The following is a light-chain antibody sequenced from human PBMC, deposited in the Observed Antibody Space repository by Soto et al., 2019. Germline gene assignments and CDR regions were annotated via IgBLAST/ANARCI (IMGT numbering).Light chain of an antibody. CDR3: CSYRGSRAV. V-gene: IGLV2-23*02. Sequence: QSALTQPASVSGSPGQSITISCTGTSSDVGSHNLVSWYQQHPGQAPTLMIYEVSKRPLGVSARFSASKSGNTASLTISGLQSEDEADYYFCSYRGSRAVFGGGTQLTVL. J-gene: IGLJ7*01. CDR1: SSDVGSHNL. CDR2: EVS.